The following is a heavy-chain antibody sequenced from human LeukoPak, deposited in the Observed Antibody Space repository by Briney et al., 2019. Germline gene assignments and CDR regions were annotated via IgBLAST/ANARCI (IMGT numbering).Heavy chain of an antibody. J-gene: IGHJ6*03. V-gene: IGHV1-18*01. CDR3: ARVPTTADQSPYYYYMDV. D-gene: IGHD1-26*01. CDR2: ISAYNGNT. Sequence: GASVKVSCKASGYTFTSYGISWVRQAPGQGLEWMGWISAYNGNTNYAQKLQGRVTMTTDTSTSTAYMELRSLRSDDTAVYYCARVPTTADQSPYYYYMDVWGKGTTVTVSS. CDR1: GYTFTSYG.